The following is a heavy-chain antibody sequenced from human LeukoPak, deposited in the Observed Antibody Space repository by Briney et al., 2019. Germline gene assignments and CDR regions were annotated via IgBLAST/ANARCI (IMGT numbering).Heavy chain of an antibody. CDR1: GFAVSSNY. CDR2: IHRGGST. Sequence: GGSLRLSCAASGFAVSSNYMNWARQAPGKGLEWVSVIHRGGSTYYADSVKGRFTISRDNSKNTLYLQMNSLRVEDTAVYYCARDPAGPGDWYFDLWGRGTLVTVSS. CDR3: ARDPAGPGDWYFDL. V-gene: IGHV3-53*01. J-gene: IGHJ2*01.